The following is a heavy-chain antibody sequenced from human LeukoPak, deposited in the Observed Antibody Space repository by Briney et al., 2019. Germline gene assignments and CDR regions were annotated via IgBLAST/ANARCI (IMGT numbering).Heavy chain of an antibody. Sequence: PGGSLRLSCAASGFTFNRYWMSWVRQAPGKGLQWVANIKQDGSAKYYVDSVKGRFTFSRDNAKNSLYLQMNSLRAEDTAVYYCARVEASGYDYGAFDYWGQGTLVTVSS. CDR2: IKQDGSAK. V-gene: IGHV3-7*01. CDR1: GFTFNRYW. J-gene: IGHJ4*02. D-gene: IGHD5-12*01. CDR3: ARVEASGYDYGAFDY.